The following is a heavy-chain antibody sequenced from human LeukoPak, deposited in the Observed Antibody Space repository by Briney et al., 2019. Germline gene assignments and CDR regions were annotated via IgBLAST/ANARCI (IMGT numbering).Heavy chain of an antibody. D-gene: IGHD2-2*02. CDR1: GFTFSSYA. CDR2: ISGSGGST. J-gene: IGHJ4*02. CDR3: ARDGGCYTY. V-gene: IGHV3-23*01. Sequence: GGSLRLSCAASGFTFSSYAMSWVRQAPGKGLEWVSAISGSGGSTYYADSVKGRFTISRDNAKNSLYLQMNSLRAEDTAVYYCARDGGCYTYWGQGTLVTVSS.